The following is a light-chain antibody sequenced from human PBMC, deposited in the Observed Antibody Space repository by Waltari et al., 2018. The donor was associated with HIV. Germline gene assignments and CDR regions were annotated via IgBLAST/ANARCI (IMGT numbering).Light chain of an antibody. J-gene: IGLJ1*01. CDR2: ATT. Sequence: QSVLTQPPSVSGAPGQRVTISCTGSNSNIGAGFDVHWYQRLPGTAPKLLIYATTKRPSGVPDRFSGSKSGTSASLAITGLQAEDEADYYCQSYDSSLSGYVFATGTRVTVL. V-gene: IGLV1-40*01. CDR3: QSYDSSLSGYV. CDR1: NSNIGAGFD.